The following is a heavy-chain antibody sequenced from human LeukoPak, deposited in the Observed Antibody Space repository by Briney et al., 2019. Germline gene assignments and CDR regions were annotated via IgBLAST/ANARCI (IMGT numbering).Heavy chain of an antibody. J-gene: IGHJ4*02. CDR1: GFTFSSYA. CDR2: ISASGGNT. D-gene: IGHD6-6*01. CDR3: VKKTSYSNSLGNFDY. Sequence: GGSLRLSCAASGFTFSSYAMSWVRQAPGKGPEWVSGISASGGNTYYADSVQGRFTISRDNSKKTLYLQMNSLRAGDTAVYYCVKKTSYSNSLGNFDYWGQGTLVTVSS. V-gene: IGHV3-23*01.